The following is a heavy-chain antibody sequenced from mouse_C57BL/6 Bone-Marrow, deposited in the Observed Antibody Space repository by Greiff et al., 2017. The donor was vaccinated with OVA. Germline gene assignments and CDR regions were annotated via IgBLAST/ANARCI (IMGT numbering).Heavy chain of an antibody. D-gene: IGHD1-1*01. V-gene: IGHV1-81*01. J-gene: IGHJ3*01. CDR2: IYPRSGNT. Sequence: GAELARPGASVKLSCKASGYTFTSYGISWVKQRTGQGLEWIGEIYPRSGNTYYNEKFKGKATLTADKSSSTAYMELRSLTSEDSAVYFCARGGHYYGSSYAWFAYWGQGTLVTVSA. CDR3: ARGGHYYGSSYAWFAY. CDR1: GYTFTSYG.